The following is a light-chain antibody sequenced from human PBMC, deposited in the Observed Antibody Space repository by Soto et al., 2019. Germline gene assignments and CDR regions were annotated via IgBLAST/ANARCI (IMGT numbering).Light chain of an antibody. CDR1: SSNIGTNY. J-gene: IGLJ1*01. V-gene: IGLV1-47*01. Sequence: QSALTQPPSASATPGQRVTISCSGSSSNIGTNYVYWYQQLPGAAPKLLIYRSTQRPSGVPDRFSGSKSGTSASLAISGLRSEDEFDYYGEAWDKNFGPNFVFETGTK. CDR2: RST. CDR3: EAWDKNFGPNFV.